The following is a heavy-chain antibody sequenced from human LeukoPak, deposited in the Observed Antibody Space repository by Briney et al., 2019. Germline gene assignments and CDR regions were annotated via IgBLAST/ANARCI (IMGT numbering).Heavy chain of an antibody. V-gene: IGHV3-21*01. J-gene: IGHJ1*01. CDR1: GFTFSSYS. D-gene: IGHD6-13*01. Sequence: GGSLRLSCAASGFTFSSYSMNWVRQAPGKGLEWVSSISSSSSYIYYADSVKGRFTISRDNAKNSLYLQMNSLRAEDTAVYYCARGSSSWLWYFQYRGQGTLVTVSS. CDR2: ISSSSSYI. CDR3: ARGSSSWLWYFQY.